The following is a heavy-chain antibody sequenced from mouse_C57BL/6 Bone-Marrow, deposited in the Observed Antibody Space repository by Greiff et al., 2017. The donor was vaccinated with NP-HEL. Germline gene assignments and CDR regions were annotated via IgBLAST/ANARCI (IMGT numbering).Heavy chain of an antibody. CDR3: TRELRYFDY. CDR2: IDPETGGT. D-gene: IGHD1-1*01. J-gene: IGHJ2*01. CDR1: GYTFTDYE. V-gene: IGHV1-15*01. Sequence: VQLQQSGAELVRPGASVTLSCKASGYTFTDYEMHWVKQTPVHGLEWIGAIDPETGGTAYNQKFKGKAILTADKSSSTAYMELRSLTSEDSAVYYCTRELRYFDYWGQGTTLTVSS.